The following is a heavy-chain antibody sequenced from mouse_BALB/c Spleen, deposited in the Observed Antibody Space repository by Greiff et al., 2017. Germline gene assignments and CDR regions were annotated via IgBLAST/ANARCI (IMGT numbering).Heavy chain of an antibody. CDR3: ARSLGRVAMDY. V-gene: IGHV1-7*01. CDR2: INPSTGYT. J-gene: IGHJ4*01. CDR1: GYTFTSYW. Sequence: QVQLKQSGAELAKPGASVKMSCKASGYTFTSYWMHWVKQRPGQGLEWIGYINPSTGYTEYNQKFKDKATLTADKSSSTAYMQLSSLTSEDSAVYYCARSLGRVAMDYWGQGTSVTVSS. D-gene: IGHD4-1*01.